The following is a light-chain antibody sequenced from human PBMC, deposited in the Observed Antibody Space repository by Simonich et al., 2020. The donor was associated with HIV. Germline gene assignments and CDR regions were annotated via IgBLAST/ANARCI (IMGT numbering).Light chain of an antibody. J-gene: IGKJ3*01. Sequence: DIVMTQSPLSLPVTPGEPASISCRSSQSLLHSNGYNYLDWYLRKPGQSPQLLIYLGSNRASGVPDRFSGSGSGTDFTLKISRVEAEDVGVYYCMQTLQTPWTFGPGTKVEIK. CDR3: MQTLQTPWT. CDR1: QSLLHSNGYNY. CDR2: LGS. V-gene: IGKV2-28*01.